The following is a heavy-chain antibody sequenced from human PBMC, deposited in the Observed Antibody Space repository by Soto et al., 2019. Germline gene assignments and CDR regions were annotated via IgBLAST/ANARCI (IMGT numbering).Heavy chain of an antibody. V-gene: IGHV4-4*02. D-gene: IGHD3-16*01. CDR1: SVSITSSNW. Sequence: ASETLSLTCDVSSVSITSSNWWTWVRQPPGKGLEWLGKISHSGTVNYNATLRSRVTMSVDKPKNQLSLKLMSVTAADTAVYYCARDYDGFDYWGPGILVTVSS. CDR3: ARDYDGFDY. J-gene: IGHJ4*02. CDR2: ISHSGTV.